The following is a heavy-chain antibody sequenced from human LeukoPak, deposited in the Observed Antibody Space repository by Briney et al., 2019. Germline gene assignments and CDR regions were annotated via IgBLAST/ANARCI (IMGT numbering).Heavy chain of an antibody. Sequence: SVKVSCKASGGTFSSYAISWVRQAPGQGLEWMGGIIPIFGTANYAQKFQGRVTITADESTSTAYMELSSLRSEDTAVYYCARAYYDSSGVIEGDYFDYWGQGTLVTVSS. CDR1: GGTFSSYA. J-gene: IGHJ4*02. CDR2: IIPIFGTA. CDR3: ARAYYDSSGVIEGDYFDY. D-gene: IGHD3-22*01. V-gene: IGHV1-69*13.